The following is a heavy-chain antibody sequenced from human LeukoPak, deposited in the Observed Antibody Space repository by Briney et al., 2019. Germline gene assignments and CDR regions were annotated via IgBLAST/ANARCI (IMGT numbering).Heavy chain of an antibody. Sequence: SEALSLTCVVSGGSISSTSYYWGWIRQPPGKGLEWIGSIYYSGSTYYSPSLKSRVTISVDTSKNQFSLKLSSVTAADTAVYYCARLLRVGYCSTTTCNWFDPWGQGTLVTVSS. CDR3: ARLLRVGYCSTTTCNWFDP. V-gene: IGHV4-39*07. CDR1: GGSISSTSYY. CDR2: IYYSGST. D-gene: IGHD2-2*03. J-gene: IGHJ5*02.